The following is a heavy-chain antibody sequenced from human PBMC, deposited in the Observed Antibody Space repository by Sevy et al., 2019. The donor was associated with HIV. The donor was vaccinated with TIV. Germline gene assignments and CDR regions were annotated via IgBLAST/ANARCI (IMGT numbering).Heavy chain of an antibody. D-gene: IGHD2-15*01. Sequence: GGSLRLSCAASGFTFSSYGMHWVRQAPGKGLEWVAFIRYDGSNKYYADSVKGRFTISRDNSKNRLYLQMNNRRAEDTAVYYCAKDGCGSCYFRNYYYYGMDVWGQGTTVTVSS. V-gene: IGHV3-30*02. CDR3: AKDGCGSCYFRNYYYYGMDV. J-gene: IGHJ6*02. CDR1: GFTFSSYG. CDR2: IRYDGSNK.